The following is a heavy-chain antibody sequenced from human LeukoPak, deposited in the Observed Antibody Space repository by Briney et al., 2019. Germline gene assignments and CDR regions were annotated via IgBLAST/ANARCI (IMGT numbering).Heavy chain of an antibody. V-gene: IGHV1-69*02. J-gene: IGHJ4*02. Sequence: SLKLCCKASGGPFSSYTISWVRQAPGQGLEWIGSIIPILGIANYAQKFHGTVMITADKSTSTAYMQRSSLRAEDTVVYYCGIARVWLELIIDYWGQGTLVTVSS. CDR2: IIPILGIA. D-gene: IGHD1-7*01. CDR1: GGPFSSYT. CDR3: GIARVWLELIIDY.